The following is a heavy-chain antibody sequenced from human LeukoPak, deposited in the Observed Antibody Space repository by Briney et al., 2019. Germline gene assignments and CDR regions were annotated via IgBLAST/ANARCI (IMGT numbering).Heavy chain of an antibody. CDR3: ARLDYGAYRGAFDI. CDR1: GYSFTSYW. Sequence: GESLKISCKGSGYSFTSYWIGWVRQMPGKGLEWMGIIYPGDSDTRYSPSFQGQITISADKSISTAYLQCCSLKASDTAMYCCARLDYGAYRGAFDIWGQGAMVTVSS. CDR2: IYPGDSDT. V-gene: IGHV5-51*01. J-gene: IGHJ3*02. D-gene: IGHD4-17*01.